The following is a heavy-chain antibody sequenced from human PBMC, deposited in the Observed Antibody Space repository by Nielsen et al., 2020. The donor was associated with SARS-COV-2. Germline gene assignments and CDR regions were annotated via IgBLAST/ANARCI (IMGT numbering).Heavy chain of an antibody. CDR3: ARVVRSAAAADY. CDR1: GFTVSSNY. Sequence: GESLKISCAASGFTVSSNYMSWVRQAPGKGLEWVSVIYSGRSTYYADSVKGRFTISRDNSKNTLYLQMNSLRAEDTAVYYCARVVRSAAAADYWGQGTLVTVSS. J-gene: IGHJ4*02. V-gene: IGHV3-53*01. CDR2: IYSGRST. D-gene: IGHD6-13*01.